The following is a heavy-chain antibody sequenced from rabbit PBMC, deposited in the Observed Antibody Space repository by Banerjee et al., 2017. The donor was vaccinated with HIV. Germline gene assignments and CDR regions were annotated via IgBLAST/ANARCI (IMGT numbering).Heavy chain of an antibody. J-gene: IGHJ4*01. CDR2: IVAGSSGSA. CDR3: ARAGGFENYFNL. D-gene: IGHD1-1*01. CDR1: GFTLSSSDY. V-gene: IGHV1S45*01. Sequence: QEQLVESGGGLVQPEGSLTLTCKASGFTLSSSDYMCWVRQAPGKGLEWIGCIVAGSSGSAYYACWAKGRFTISKPSSTSVPLQMPSLTAAATATYFCARAGGFENYFNLWGPGTLVTVS.